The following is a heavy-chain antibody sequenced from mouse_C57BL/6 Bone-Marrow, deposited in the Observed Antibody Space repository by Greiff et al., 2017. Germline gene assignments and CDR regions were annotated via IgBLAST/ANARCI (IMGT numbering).Heavy chain of an antibody. Sequence: EVQLQQSGPELVKPGASVKISCKASGYSFTGYYMNWVKQSPEKSLEWIGEINPSTGGTTYNQKFKAKATLTVDKSSSTAYMQLKSLTSEDSAVYYCARWTGWYFDVWGTGTMVTVSS. V-gene: IGHV1-42*01. CDR2: INPSTGGT. J-gene: IGHJ1*03. CDR1: GYSFTGYY. CDR3: ARWTGWYFDV.